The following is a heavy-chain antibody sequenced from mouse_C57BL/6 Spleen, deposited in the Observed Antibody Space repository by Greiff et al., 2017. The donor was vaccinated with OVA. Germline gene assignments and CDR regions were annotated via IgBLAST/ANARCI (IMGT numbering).Heavy chain of an antibody. V-gene: IGHV1-58*01. CDR2: IYIGNGYT. J-gene: IGHJ2*01. Sequence: EVKLLESGAELVRPGSSVKMSCKTSGYTFTSYGINWVKQRPGQGLEWIGYIYIGNGYTEYNEKFKGKATLTSDTSSSTAYMQLSSLTSEDSAIYFCASGPFTTVVATSFYYFDYWGQGTTLTVSS. CDR3: ASGPFTTVVATSFYYFDY. D-gene: IGHD1-1*01. CDR1: GYTFTSYG.